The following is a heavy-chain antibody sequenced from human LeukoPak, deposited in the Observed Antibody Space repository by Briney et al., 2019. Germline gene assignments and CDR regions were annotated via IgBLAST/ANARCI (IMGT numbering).Heavy chain of an antibody. J-gene: IGHJ4*02. V-gene: IGHV3-11*01. D-gene: IGHD6-6*01. Sequence: GGSLRLSCAASGFTFSDYGMSWVRQAPGKGLEWLSYISRGSNTIYYADSVKGRFTVSRDNAKNSLYLRMNSLRAEDTAVYYCARARYSSSSGDYWGQGTLVAVSS. CDR2: ISRGSNTI. CDR1: GFTFSDYG. CDR3: ARARYSSSSGDY.